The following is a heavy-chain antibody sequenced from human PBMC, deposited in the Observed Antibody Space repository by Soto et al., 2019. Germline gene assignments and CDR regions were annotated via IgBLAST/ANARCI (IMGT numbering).Heavy chain of an antibody. J-gene: IGHJ4*02. Sequence: ASVKVSCKVSGYTLTELSMHWVRQAPGKGLEWMGGFDPEDGETIYAQKFQGRVTMTEETSTDKAYMELSSLRSEDTAVYYCATLTGSFVEFREYYFDYWGQGTLVTVSS. CDR1: GYTLTELS. CDR3: ATLTGSFVEFREYYFDY. D-gene: IGHD3-9*01. V-gene: IGHV1-24*01. CDR2: FDPEDGET.